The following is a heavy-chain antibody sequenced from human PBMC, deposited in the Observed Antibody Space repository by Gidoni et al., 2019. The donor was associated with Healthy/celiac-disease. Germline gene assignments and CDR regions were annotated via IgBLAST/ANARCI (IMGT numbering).Heavy chain of an antibody. D-gene: IGHD6-13*01. V-gene: IGHV4-34*01. CDR3: ARGPMQQPTPGYYYYYYMDV. J-gene: IGHJ6*03. CDR1: WWSFSGYY. CDR2: NNHSGIT. Sequence: QVQLQQWGAGLLKPSETLSITCAVYWWSFSGYYWSLIRQPPGKGLGWIGKNNHSGITNYIPSLKSRVTISVDTSKNQFSLKLSSVTAADTAVYYCARGPMQQPTPGYYYYYYMDVWGKGTTVTVSS.